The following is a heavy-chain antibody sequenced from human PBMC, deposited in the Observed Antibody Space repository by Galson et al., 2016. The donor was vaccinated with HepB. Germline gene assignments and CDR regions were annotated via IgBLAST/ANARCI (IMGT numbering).Heavy chain of an antibody. J-gene: IGHJ4*02. Sequence: SLRLSCAASEFTFTSYAMSWVRQAPGKGLEWVSSINNSGGRTHYADSVKGRFTISGDNSKNTLFLQMNSLRAEDTALYYCAKDRWTGQLLPHGFDYWGQGTLVTVSS. D-gene: IGHD6-6*01. CDR3: AKDRWTGQLLPHGFDY. V-gene: IGHV3-23*01. CDR1: EFTFTSYA. CDR2: INNSGGRT.